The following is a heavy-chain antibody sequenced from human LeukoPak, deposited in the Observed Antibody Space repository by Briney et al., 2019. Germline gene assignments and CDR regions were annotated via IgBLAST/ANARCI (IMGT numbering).Heavy chain of an antibody. D-gene: IGHD4-23*01. J-gene: IGHJ4*02. CDR3: ARVKGYGGNSVPFDY. CDR1: GFTFSSYA. V-gene: IGHV3-30-3*01. Sequence: PGGSLRLSCAASGFTFSSYAMHWVHQAPGKGLEWVAVISYDGSNKYYADSVKGRFTISRDNSKNTLYLQMNSLRAEDTAVYYCARVKGYGGNSVPFDYWGQGTLVTVSS. CDR2: ISYDGSNK.